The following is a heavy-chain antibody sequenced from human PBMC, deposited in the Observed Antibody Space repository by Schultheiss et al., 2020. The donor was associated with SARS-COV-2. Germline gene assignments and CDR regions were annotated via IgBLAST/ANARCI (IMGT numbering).Heavy chain of an antibody. J-gene: IGHJ2*01. CDR3: ASNNYYDSSGYYYVPDWYFDL. CDR2: IYTSGST. V-gene: IGHV4-61*02. CDR1: GGSISSGSYY. Sequence: SETLSLTCTVSGGSISSGSYYWSWIRQPAGKGLEWIGRIYTSGSTYYNPSLKSRVTMSVDTSKNQFSLKLSSVTAADTAVYYCASNNYYDSSGYYYVPDWYFDLWGRGTLVTVSS. D-gene: IGHD3-22*01.